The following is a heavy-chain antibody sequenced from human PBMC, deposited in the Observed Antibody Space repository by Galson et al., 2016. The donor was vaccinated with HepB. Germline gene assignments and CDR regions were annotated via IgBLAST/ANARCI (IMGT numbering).Heavy chain of an antibody. CDR3: AKGVASTRRGVDY. J-gene: IGHJ4*02. V-gene: IGHV3-23*01. CDR2: ISGSGGGT. CDR1: GFTFSDYA. D-gene: IGHD1-26*01. Sequence: SLRLSCAASGFTFSDYAMTWVRQAPGKGLKWVSGISGSGGGTYYADSVKGRFTISRDNSKNTLYLQMNSLRVEDTARYYSAKGVASTRRGVDYWGQGILVTVSS.